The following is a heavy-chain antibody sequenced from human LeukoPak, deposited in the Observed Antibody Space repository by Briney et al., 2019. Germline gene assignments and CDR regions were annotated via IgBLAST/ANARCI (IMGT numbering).Heavy chain of an antibody. CDR2: IHRSGST. J-gene: IGHJ4*02. V-gene: IGHV4-4*02. CDR3: AREIVGGFNPGAY. D-gene: IGHD1-14*01. CDR1: PDSTTSNF. Sequence: SETLSLTCTVSPDSTTSNFWSWVRQPPGKGLEWIGEIHRSGSTNYNPSLRSRVTISIDRSKNQIALELSSVTAADTAVYYCAREIVGGFNPGAYWGQGTLVTVSS.